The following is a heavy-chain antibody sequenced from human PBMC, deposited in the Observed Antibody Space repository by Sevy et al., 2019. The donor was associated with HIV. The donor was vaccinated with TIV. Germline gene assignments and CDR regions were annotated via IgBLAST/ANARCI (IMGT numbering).Heavy chain of an antibody. CDR1: GGSFSNDD. D-gene: IGHD3-22*01. CDR3: ARWRGTRVTMMVVVTTGYFVN. J-gene: IGHJ4*02. Sequence: SETLSLTCAVYGGSFSNDDRSWIRQPPGKGLEWIGEINHSGSTNYNPSLKSRVTISIDTSKNQFSLKLTSVTAADTAVYYWARWRGTRVTMMVVVTTGYFVNWGQGALVTVSS. CDR2: INHSGST. V-gene: IGHV4-34*01.